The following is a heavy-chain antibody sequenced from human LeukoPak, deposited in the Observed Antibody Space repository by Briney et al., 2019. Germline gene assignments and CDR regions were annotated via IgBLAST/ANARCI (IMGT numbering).Heavy chain of an antibody. J-gene: IGHJ4*02. CDR1: GFTFSSYE. CDR3: ARDSSSSWIFDY. CDR2: ISSSGSTI. V-gene: IGHV3-48*03. Sequence: GGSLRLSCAASGFTFSSYEMNWVRQAPGKGLEWVSYISSSGSTIYYADSVKGRFTISRDNAKNSLYLQMNSLRAEDTAVYYCARDSSSSWIFDYWGQGTLVTVSS. D-gene: IGHD6-13*01.